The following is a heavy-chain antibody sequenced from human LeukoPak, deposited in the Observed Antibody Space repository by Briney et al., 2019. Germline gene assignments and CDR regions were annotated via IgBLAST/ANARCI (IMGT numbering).Heavy chain of an antibody. V-gene: IGHV3-30*04. CDR2: LSYDERNK. J-gene: IGHJ4*02. Sequence: GGSLRLSCAASGFTFSSYTMHWVRQAPGKGLEWVAVLSYDERNKYYADSVKGRFTISGDNSKNTLYLQMNSLRAEDTAVYFCAREDYSGWPDYWGQGTLVTVSS. CDR1: GFTFSSYT. D-gene: IGHD6-19*01. CDR3: AREDYSGWPDY.